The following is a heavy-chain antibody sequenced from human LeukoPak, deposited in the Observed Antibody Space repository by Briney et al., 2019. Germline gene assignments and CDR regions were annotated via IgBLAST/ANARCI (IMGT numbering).Heavy chain of an antibody. D-gene: IGHD3-10*01. V-gene: IGHV3-23*01. CDR3: AKQRIAMVRGVIN. Sequence: PGGSLRLSCAASGFTFSSYAMSWVRQAPGQGLEWVSGISGSGGSTYYADSVKGRFTISRDNSKNTLYLQMSSLRAEDTAVYYCAKQRIAMVRGVINWGQGTLVTVSS. CDR2: ISGSGGST. CDR1: GFTFSSYA. J-gene: IGHJ4*02.